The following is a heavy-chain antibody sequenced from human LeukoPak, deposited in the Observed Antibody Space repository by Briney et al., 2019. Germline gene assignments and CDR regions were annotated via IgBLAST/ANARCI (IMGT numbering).Heavy chain of an antibody. V-gene: IGHV3-23*01. J-gene: IGHJ4*02. CDR3: VREDTPATANY. CDR2: ISGGGDIT. CDR1: GFNFANHS. Sequence: AGGSLRLSCAASGFNFANHSMSWVRQTPWKGLEWVSAISGGGDITYYADSVTGRFTISRDNSKDTLFLQMHSLRPGDTAVYYCVREDTPATANYWGQGTLVTISS. D-gene: IGHD2-21*02.